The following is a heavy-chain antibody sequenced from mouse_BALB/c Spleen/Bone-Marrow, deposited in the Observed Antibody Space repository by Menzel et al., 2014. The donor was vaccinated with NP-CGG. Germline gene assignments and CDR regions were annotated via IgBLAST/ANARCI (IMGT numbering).Heavy chain of an antibody. V-gene: IGHV5-4*02. CDR3: ARGGAHYYGRGFTY. Sequence: EVKLVESGGNLVKPGGSLKLSCAASGFTFSDYYMYWVRQTPEKRLEWVATISDGGSYTYYPDSVKGRFTISRDNAKNSLYLQMNSLKSEDSAMYYCARGGAHYYGRGFTYWGQGTLVTVSA. CDR1: GFTFSDYY. CDR2: ISDGGSYT. D-gene: IGHD1-2*01. J-gene: IGHJ3*01.